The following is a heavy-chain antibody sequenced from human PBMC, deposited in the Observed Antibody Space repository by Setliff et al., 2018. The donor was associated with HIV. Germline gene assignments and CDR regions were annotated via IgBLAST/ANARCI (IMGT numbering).Heavy chain of an antibody. CDR1: GGSISSYY. V-gene: IGHV4-59*08. CDR3: ARLGYCSRTTCYGYYYTDV. J-gene: IGHJ6*03. CDR2: IYYSGST. D-gene: IGHD2-2*01. Sequence: PSETLSLTCTVSGGSISSYYWSWIRQPPGKGLEWIGYIYYSGSTNYNPSLKSRVTISVDTSKNQFSLKLSSVTAADTSVYYCARLGYCSRTTCYGYYYTDVWGKGTTVTVSS.